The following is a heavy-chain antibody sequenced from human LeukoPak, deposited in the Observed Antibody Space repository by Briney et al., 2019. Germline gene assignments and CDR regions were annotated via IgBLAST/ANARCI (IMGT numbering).Heavy chain of an antibody. Sequence: ASVKVSCKAFGYTFTSNYMHWVRQAPGQGPEWMGGIIPIFGTANYAQKFQGRVTITADKSTSTAYMELSSLRSEDTAVYYCARDLWAYYDSSGYYYNWFDPWGQGTLVTVSS. J-gene: IGHJ5*02. CDR1: GYTFTSNY. D-gene: IGHD3-22*01. V-gene: IGHV1-69*06. CDR2: IIPIFGTA. CDR3: ARDLWAYYDSSGYYYNWFDP.